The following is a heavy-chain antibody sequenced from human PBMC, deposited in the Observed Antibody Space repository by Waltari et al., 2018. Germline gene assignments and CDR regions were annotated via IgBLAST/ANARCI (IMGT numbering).Heavy chain of an antibody. J-gene: IGHJ3*02. CDR3: ARGGRQYSYGFSAFDI. CDR2: IYYSGST. CDR1: SASISNFY. Sequence: QVQLQESGPGLVKPSETLSLTCTVSSASISNFYWSWIRQPPGKGLEWIGYIYYSGSTNYNPSLKSRVTLSLATSKNQFSLKLTSVTAADTAMYYCARGGRQYSYGFSAFDIWGQGTMVTVSS. D-gene: IGHD5-18*01. V-gene: IGHV4-59*01.